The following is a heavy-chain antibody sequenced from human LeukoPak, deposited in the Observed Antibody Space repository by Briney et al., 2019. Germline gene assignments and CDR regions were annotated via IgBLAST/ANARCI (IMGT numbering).Heavy chain of an antibody. CDR2: INPNSGGT. V-gene: IGHV1-2*02. CDR3: ARDRGDGAANPFDY. Sequence: ASVKVSCKASGYTFTGYYMHWVRQAPGQGLEWMGWINPNSGGTNYAQKFQGRVTMTRDTSISTAYMELSRLRSDDTAVYYCARDRGDGAANPFDYWGRGTLVTVSS. CDR1: GYTFTGYY. D-gene: IGHD6-13*01. J-gene: IGHJ4*02.